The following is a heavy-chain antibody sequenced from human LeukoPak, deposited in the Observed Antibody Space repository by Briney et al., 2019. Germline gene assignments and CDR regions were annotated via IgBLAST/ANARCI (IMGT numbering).Heavy chain of an antibody. D-gene: IGHD3-22*01. CDR1: GGSISSGDYY. J-gene: IGHJ4*02. V-gene: IGHV4-30-4*01. CDR2: IYHSGST. Sequence: PSETLSLTCTVSGGSISSGDYYWSWIRQPPGKGLEWIGCIYHSGSTYYNPSLKSRVTISVDRSKNQFSLKLSSVTAADTAVYYCARGGDYYDSSGQPYGYWGQGTLVTASS. CDR3: ARGGDYYDSSGQPYGY.